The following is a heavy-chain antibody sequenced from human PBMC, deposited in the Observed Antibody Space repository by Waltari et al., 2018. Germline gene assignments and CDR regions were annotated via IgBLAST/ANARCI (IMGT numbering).Heavy chain of an antibody. CDR1: GGSISSSSYS. D-gene: IGHD6-13*01. J-gene: IGHJ4*02. CDR2: IYYSGST. CDR3: ARNVSSISSSRDAFDY. V-gene: IGHV4-39*07. Sequence: QLQLQESGPGLVKPSETLSLTCTVSGGSISSSSYSCGWIRQPPVKGLEWIGRIYYSGSTYYNPSLKSRVTISVDTSKNQFSLKLSSVTAADTAVYYCARNVSSISSSRDAFDYWGQGTLVSVSS.